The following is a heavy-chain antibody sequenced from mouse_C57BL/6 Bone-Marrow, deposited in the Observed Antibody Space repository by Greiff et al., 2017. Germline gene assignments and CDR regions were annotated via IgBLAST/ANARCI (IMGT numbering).Heavy chain of an antibody. CDR1: GFSLTSYG. J-gene: IGHJ1*03. CDR2: IWSGGST. D-gene: IGHD3-3*01. CDR3: ARGWYWYFDV. V-gene: IGHV2-2*01. Sequence: VKVEESGPGLVQPSQSLSITCTVSGFSLTSYGVHWVRQSPGKGLEWLGVIWSGGSTDYNAAFISRLSISKDNSKSQVFFKMNSLQADDTAIYYCARGWYWYFDVWGTGTTVTVSS.